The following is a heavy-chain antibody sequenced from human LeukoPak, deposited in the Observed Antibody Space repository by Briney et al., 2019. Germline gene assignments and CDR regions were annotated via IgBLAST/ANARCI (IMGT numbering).Heavy chain of an antibody. D-gene: IGHD2-2*01. J-gene: IGHJ4*02. CDR1: EFSVGSNY. CDR3: AHGAMYQLDY. Sequence: GGSLRLSCAASEFSVGSNYMTWVRQAPGKGLEWVSLIYSGGSTYYADSVKGRFTISRDNSKNTLYLQMNSLRAEDTAVYYCAHGAMYQLDYWGQGTLVTVSS. V-gene: IGHV3-66*01. CDR2: IYSGGST.